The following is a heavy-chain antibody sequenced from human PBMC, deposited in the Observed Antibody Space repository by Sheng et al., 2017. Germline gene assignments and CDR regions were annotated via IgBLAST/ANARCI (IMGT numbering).Heavy chain of an antibody. Sequence: QVQLVQSGPEVKKPGSSVKVSCKASGGTFISYTIGWVRQAPGQGLEWMGRIVPMVGIAKYNQKFQDRLTITADKSTSTAYMELSSLRSDDTAVFYCAKRTGYCLESSGCQRGDAFDLWGQGTRVAVSS. D-gene: IGHD3-9*01. CDR1: GGTFISYT. J-gene: IGHJ3*01. CDR2: IVPMVGIA. V-gene: IGHV1-69*02. CDR3: AKRTGYCLESSGCQRGDAFDL.